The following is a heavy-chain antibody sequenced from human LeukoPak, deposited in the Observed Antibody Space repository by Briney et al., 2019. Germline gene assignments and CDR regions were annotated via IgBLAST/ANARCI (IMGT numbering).Heavy chain of an antibody. J-gene: IGHJ4*02. CDR2: IYYSGST. CDR3: ARHRGSGSPYFDY. V-gene: IGHV4-59*08. CDR1: GGSISSYY. D-gene: IGHD3-10*01. Sequence: SETLSLTCTVSGGSISSYYWSWIRQPPGKGLEWIGYIYYSGSTKYNPSLKSRVTMTVDTSKNQFSLKLSSVTAADTAVYYCARHRGSGSPYFDYWGQGTLVPDSS.